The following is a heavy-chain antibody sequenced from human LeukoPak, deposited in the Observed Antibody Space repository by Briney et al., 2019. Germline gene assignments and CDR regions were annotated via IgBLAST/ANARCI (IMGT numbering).Heavy chain of an antibody. CDR1: GDSVSSNSAA. Sequence: SXTLSXTCAISGDSVSSNSAAWNWIRQSPSRGLEWLGRTYYRSKWYNDYAVSVKSRITINPDTSKNQFSLQLNSVTPEDTAVYYCARVVAAVGWFDPWGQGTLVTVSS. V-gene: IGHV6-1*01. CDR3: ARVVAAVGWFDP. J-gene: IGHJ5*02. D-gene: IGHD6-13*01. CDR2: TYYRSKWYN.